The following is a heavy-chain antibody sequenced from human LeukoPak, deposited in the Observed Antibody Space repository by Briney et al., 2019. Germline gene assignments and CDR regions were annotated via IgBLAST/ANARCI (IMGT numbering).Heavy chain of an antibody. D-gene: IGHD2-15*01. CDR3: ERGYCSGGSCFCDY. CDR2: IKQDGSEK. Sequence: GGSLRLSCAASGFTFSSYWMSWVRQAPGKGREWVANIKQDGSEKYYVDSVKGRFTISRDNAKNSLYLQMNSLSAEDTAVYYIERGYCSGGSCFCDYWVQGTLVTVSS. V-gene: IGHV3-7*01. J-gene: IGHJ4*02. CDR1: GFTFSSYW.